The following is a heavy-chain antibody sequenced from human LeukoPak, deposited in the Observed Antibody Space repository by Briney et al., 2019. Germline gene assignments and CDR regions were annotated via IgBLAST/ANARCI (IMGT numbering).Heavy chain of an antibody. CDR3: ARIWGCAGVGFDV. Sequence: GGSLRLSCAVSGFTFSSYWMSWVPQAPGKGLEWVANMKQDGSEIYYVDSLKGRFTISRDNAKNSVYLQMNSLRAEDTAVYYCARIWGCAGVGFDVWGQGTIVTVSS. CDR2: MKQDGSEI. CDR1: GFTFSSYW. V-gene: IGHV3-7*05. J-gene: IGHJ3*01. D-gene: IGHD3-16*01.